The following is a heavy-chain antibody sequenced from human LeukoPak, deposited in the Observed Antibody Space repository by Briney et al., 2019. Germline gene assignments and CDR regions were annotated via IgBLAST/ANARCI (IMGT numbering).Heavy chain of an antibody. J-gene: IGHJ4*02. Sequence: PGGSLRLSCAASGFTFSSYSMNWVRQVPGKGLEWVSSISSSSSYIYYADSVKGRFTISRDNAKNSLYLQMNSLRAEDTAVYYCARGPGGYCSSTSCYTVYWGQGTLVTVSS. CDR3: ARGPGGYCSSTSCYTVY. CDR1: GFTFSSYS. CDR2: ISSSSSYI. D-gene: IGHD2-2*02. V-gene: IGHV3-21*01.